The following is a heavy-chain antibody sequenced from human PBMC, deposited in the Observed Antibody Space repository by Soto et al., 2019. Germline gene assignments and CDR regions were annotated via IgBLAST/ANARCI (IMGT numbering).Heavy chain of an antibody. CDR2: IHHSGST. Sequence: SETLSLTCAVSGYPISSGYYWGWIRQPPGKGLEWIGIIHHSGSTYYNPSLRSRITISVDTSKNQFSLKMPSVTAADTAVYYCARSSGYIPGGYWGQGILGT. CDR3: ARSSGYIPGGY. D-gene: IGHD5-12*01. CDR1: GYPISSGYY. V-gene: IGHV4-38-2*01. J-gene: IGHJ4*02.